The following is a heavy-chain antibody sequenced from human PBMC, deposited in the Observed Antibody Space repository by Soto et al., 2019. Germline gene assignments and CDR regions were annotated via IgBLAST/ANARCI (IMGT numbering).Heavy chain of an antibody. CDR3: ARGRGGLDV. Sequence: SETLSLTCTVYGGSFSGYYWNWIRRPPGKGLEWIGEINQSGSTNYNPSLKSRVTISLDTSKNQFCLNLTSVTAADTAVYFCARGRGGLDVWGQGTTVTVSS. CDR2: INQSGST. J-gene: IGHJ6*02. CDR1: GGSFSGYY. V-gene: IGHV4-34*01. D-gene: IGHD3-10*01.